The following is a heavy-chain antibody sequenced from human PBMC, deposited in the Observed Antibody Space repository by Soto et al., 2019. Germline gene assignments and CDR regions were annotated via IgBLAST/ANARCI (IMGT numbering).Heavy chain of an antibody. CDR1: GGSISSGDYY. CDR2: IYYSGST. D-gene: IGHD3-10*01. CDR3: ARAITMVRGELWFDY. J-gene: IGHJ4*02. V-gene: IGHV4-30-4*01. Sequence: TLSLTCTVSGGSISSGDYYWSWIRQPPGKGLEWIGYIYYSGSTYYNPSLKSRVTISVDTSKNQFSLKLSSVTAADTAVYYCARAITMVRGELWFDYWGQGTLVTVSS.